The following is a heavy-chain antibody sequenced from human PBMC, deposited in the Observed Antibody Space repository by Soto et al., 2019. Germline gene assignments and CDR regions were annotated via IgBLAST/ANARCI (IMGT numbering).Heavy chain of an antibody. Sequence: QVQLVESGGGLVKPGGSLRLSCAASGFTFSDYYMSWIRQAPGKGLEWVSYFSSSGSTIYYADSVKSRFTISRDNAKNSLYLQMNSLRAEDTAVYYCASLYGSGSYFGYYYGMDVWGQGTTVTVSS. V-gene: IGHV3-11*01. J-gene: IGHJ6*02. CDR3: ASLYGSGSYFGYYYGMDV. CDR2: FSSSGSTI. D-gene: IGHD3-10*01. CDR1: GFTFSDYY.